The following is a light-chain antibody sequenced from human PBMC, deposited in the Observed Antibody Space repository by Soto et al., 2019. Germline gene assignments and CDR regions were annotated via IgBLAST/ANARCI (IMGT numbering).Light chain of an antibody. V-gene: IGKV2-28*01. CDR2: LGS. J-gene: IGKJ4*01. Sequence: DIVMTQSPLSLPVTPGEPASISCRSSQSLLHSNGYNYLDWYLQKPGQSPQLLIYLGSNRASGVPDRFSGSGSGTDFTLKFSRVEAEDVGVYYCMQALQTPLTFGGGTKVDIK. CDR1: QSLLHSNGYNY. CDR3: MQALQTPLT.